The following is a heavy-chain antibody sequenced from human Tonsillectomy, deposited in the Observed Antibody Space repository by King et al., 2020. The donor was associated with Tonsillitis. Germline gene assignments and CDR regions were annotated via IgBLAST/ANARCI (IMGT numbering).Heavy chain of an antibody. D-gene: IGHD1-26*01. J-gene: IGHJ5*02. CDR3: ARGPRGGFDP. Sequence: VQLQQWGAGLLKPSETLSLTCAVYGGSFSGYYWSWIRQPPGKGLEWIGEINHSGSTNYNPSLKSRVTISVDTSKNQFSLKLSSVTAADTAVYYCARGPRGGFDPWGQGTLVTVSS. CDR1: GGSFSGYY. CDR2: INHSGST. V-gene: IGHV4-34*01.